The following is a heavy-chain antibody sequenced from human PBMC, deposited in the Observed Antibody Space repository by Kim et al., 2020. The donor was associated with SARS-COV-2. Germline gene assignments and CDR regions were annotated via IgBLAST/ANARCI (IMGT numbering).Heavy chain of an antibody. CDR3: ARGVEAGQFDY. CDR1: GFTFSSYG. Sequence: GGSLRLSCAASGFTFSSYGMHWVRQAPGKGLEWVAVIWYDGSNKYYADSVKGRFTISRDNSKNTLYLQMNSLRAEDTAVYYCARGVEAGQFDYWGQGTLVTVSS. CDR2: IWYDGSNK. J-gene: IGHJ4*02. V-gene: IGHV3-33*01. D-gene: IGHD3-3*01.